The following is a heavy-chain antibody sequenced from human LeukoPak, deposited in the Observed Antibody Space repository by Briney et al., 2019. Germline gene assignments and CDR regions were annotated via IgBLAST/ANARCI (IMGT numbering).Heavy chain of an antibody. D-gene: IGHD3-10*01. CDR3: AREGYYGSGSIDY. CDR2: ISSSGSTI. V-gene: IGHV3-11*04. CDR1: GLTVADAW. J-gene: IGHJ4*02. Sequence: PGGSLRLSCAASGLTVADAWIHWVRQAPGKGLEWVSYISSSGSTIYYADSVKGRFTISRDNAKNSLYLQMNSLRAEDTAVYYCAREGYYGSGSIDYWGQGTLVTVSS.